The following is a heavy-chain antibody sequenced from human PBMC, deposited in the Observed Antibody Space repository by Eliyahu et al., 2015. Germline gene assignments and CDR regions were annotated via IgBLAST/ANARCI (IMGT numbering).Heavy chain of an antibody. V-gene: IGHV3-23*01. Sequence: EVQLLESGGGLIQPGGSLXXSCTASGXIFNNYAMTWVRQPPGXGLEWVXTIAXHGRXTFYAESVKGRFTISRDDFRNTVYFQMNRLGDEDTAIYYCASRFGVALPSLDDWGPGTLVTVSS. J-gene: IGHJ4*02. CDR3: ASRFGVALPSLDD. D-gene: IGHD3-10*01. CDR2: IAXHGRXT. CDR1: GXIFNNYA.